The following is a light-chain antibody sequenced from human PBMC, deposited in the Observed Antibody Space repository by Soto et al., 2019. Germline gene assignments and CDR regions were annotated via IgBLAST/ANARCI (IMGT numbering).Light chain of an antibody. CDR2: EGS. CDR3: SSYAGSSTYV. V-gene: IGLV2-23*01. Sequence: QSALTQPASVSGSPGQSITISCTGTSSDVGGYNLVSWYQQHPGKAPKVMIYEGSKRPPGVSNRFSGSKSGNTASLTISGLQAEDEADYYCSSYAGSSTYVFGTGTKLTVL. CDR1: SSDVGGYNL. J-gene: IGLJ1*01.